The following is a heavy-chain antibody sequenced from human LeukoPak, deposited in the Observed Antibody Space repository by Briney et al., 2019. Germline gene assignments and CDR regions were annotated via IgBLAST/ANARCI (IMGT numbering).Heavy chain of an antibody. J-gene: IGHJ4*02. Sequence: GGSLRLSCAASGFTFNNYAMSWVRQAPGKGLEWVAAIRGDGGSTYYADSVKGHFTLSRDNSKNTVYLQVNSFSAHDTAVYYCAKRAHTVTALDSWGQGTLGTVSS. CDR3: AKRAHTVTALDS. CDR1: GFTFNNYA. CDR2: IRGDGGST. V-gene: IGHV3-23*01. D-gene: IGHD2-21*02.